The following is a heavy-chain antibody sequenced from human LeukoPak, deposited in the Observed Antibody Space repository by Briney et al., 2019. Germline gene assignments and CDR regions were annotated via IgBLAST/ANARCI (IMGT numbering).Heavy chain of an antibody. J-gene: IGHJ4*02. D-gene: IGHD5-24*01. CDR2: ISGNGVST. Sequence: GGSLRLSCAASGFTFSNNVASWVRQAPGKGLEWVSVISGNGVSTNYADSVKGRFTISRDNSKNTVFLQMNSLRAEDTAIYYCATLKGKWLQSPGTDYWGQGTLVTVSS. CDR1: GFTFSNNV. CDR3: ATLKGKWLQSPGTDY. V-gene: IGHV3-23*01.